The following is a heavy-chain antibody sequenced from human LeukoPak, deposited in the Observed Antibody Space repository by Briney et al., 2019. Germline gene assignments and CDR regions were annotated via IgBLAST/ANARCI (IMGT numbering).Heavy chain of an antibody. Sequence: GGSLRLSCAASGFTVSSNYMSWVRQAPGKGLEWVSVIYSGGSTYYADSVKGRFTISRDNSKNTLYLQMNSLRAEDTAVYYCARRLWFGELLYFDYWGQGTLVTVSS. V-gene: IGHV3-53*01. D-gene: IGHD3-10*01. CDR3: ARRLWFGELLYFDY. J-gene: IGHJ4*02. CDR2: IYSGGST. CDR1: GFTVSSNY.